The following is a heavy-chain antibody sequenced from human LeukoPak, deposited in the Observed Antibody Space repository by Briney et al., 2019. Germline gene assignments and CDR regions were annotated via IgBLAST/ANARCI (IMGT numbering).Heavy chain of an antibody. Sequence: GGSLRLSCAASGFTFSSYWMHWVRQAPGKGLVWVSRINSDGSSTSYADSVRGRFSISRDNAKSTLYLQMNSLRAEDTAVYYCARGLSGYASSLGYWGQGTLVTVSA. D-gene: IGHD6-6*01. J-gene: IGHJ4*02. V-gene: IGHV3-74*01. CDR2: INSDGSST. CDR1: GFTFSSYW. CDR3: ARGLSGYASSLGY.